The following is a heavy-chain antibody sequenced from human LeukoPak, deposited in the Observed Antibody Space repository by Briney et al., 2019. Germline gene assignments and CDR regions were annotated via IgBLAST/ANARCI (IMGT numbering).Heavy chain of an antibody. CDR3: ARAWWLPDY. D-gene: IGHD2-8*02. V-gene: IGHV3-30-3*01. CDR2: ISNDGGKN. CDR1: GFTFSIYA. J-gene: IGHJ4*02. Sequence: GRSLRLSCAASGFTFSIYAMHWVRQAPGKGLEWVAVISNDGGKNYYADSVKGRFTISRDNSKNMVYLQMNSLRTEDTATYYCARAWWLPDYWGQGTPVTVSS.